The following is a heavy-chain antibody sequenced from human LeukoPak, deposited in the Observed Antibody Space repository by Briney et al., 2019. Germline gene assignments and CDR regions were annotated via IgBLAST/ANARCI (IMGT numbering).Heavy chain of an antibody. CDR3: ARDDSSGGDAFDI. CDR1: GGSISSYY. J-gene: IGHJ3*02. Sequence: SETLSLTCTVSGGSISSYYWSWIRQPPGKGLEWIGYIYYSGSTNYNPSLKSRVTISVDTSKNQFSLKLSSVTAADTAVYYCARDDSSGGDAFDIWGQGTMATVSS. V-gene: IGHV4-59*01. CDR2: IYYSGST. D-gene: IGHD3-22*01.